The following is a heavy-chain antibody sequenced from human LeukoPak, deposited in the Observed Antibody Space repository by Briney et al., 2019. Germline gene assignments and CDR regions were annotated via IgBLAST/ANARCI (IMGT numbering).Heavy chain of an antibody. J-gene: IGHJ4*02. V-gene: IGHV3-33*01. CDR3: ARAWDTAAPYYFDY. CDR2: IRYDGSNK. Sequence: GGSLRLSCAASGFTFSSYGMHWVRQAPGKGLEWVAVIRYDGSNKYYADSVKGRFTISRDNTKNTLYLQMNSLRAEDTAVYYCARAWDTAAPYYFDYWGQGTLVTVSS. CDR1: GFTFSSYG. D-gene: IGHD6-6*01.